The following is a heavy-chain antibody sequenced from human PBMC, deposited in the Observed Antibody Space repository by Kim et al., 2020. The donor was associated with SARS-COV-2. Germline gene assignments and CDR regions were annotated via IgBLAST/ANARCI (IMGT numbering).Heavy chain of an antibody. CDR1: GFTFSNAW. D-gene: IGHD3-3*01. CDR2: IKSKTDGGTT. CDR3: TTDMRLWRERRITIFGVVTHNYYYGMDV. J-gene: IGHJ6*02. Sequence: GGSLRLSCAASGFTFSNAWMSWVRQAPGKGLEWVGRIKSKTDGGTTDYAAPVKGRFTISRDDSKNTLYLQMNSLKTEDTAVYYCTTDMRLWRERRITIFGVVTHNYYYGMDVWGQGTTVTVSS. V-gene: IGHV3-15*01.